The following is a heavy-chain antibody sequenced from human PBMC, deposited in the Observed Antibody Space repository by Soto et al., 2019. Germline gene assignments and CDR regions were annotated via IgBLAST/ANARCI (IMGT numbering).Heavy chain of an antibody. Sequence: QVQLQESGPGLVKPSQTLSLTCTVSGGSISSGDYYWSWIRQPPGKGLEWIGYIYYSGSTYYNPSLKSRVTISVDTSKNQFSLKLSSVTAADTAVYYYARERVPIASPDAYFDYWGQGTLVTVSS. CDR2: IYYSGST. CDR1: GGSISSGDYY. J-gene: IGHJ4*02. CDR3: ARERVPIASPDAYFDY. V-gene: IGHV4-30-4*01. D-gene: IGHD1-1*01.